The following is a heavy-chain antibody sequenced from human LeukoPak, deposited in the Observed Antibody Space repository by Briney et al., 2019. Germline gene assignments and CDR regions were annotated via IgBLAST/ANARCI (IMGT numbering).Heavy chain of an antibody. CDR1: GFTFSSYG. D-gene: IGHD4-17*01. CDR2: ISYDGSNK. V-gene: IGHV3-30*03. Sequence: PGRSLRLSCAASGFTFSSYGMHWVRQAPGKGLEWVAVISYDGSNKYYADSVKGRFTISRDNSKNTLYLQMNSMRAEDTAVYYCAIIDYGDYTITDYYYYGMDVWGQGTTVTVSS. J-gene: IGHJ6*02. CDR3: AIIDYGDYTITDYYYYGMDV.